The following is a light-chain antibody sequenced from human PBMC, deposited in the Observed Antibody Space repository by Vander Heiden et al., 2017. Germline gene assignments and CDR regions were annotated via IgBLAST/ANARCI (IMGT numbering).Light chain of an antibody. Sequence: DIQMTQSPSSLSASVGDRVTITCRASRGISNYLAWYQQKPGKVPKLLIYAASTLQSGVPSRFSGSGSGTDFTLTISSLQPEDVSTYYCQKDNSAPPTFGQGTKVEIK. J-gene: IGKJ1*01. V-gene: IGKV1-27*01. CDR3: QKDNSAPPT. CDR2: AAS. CDR1: RGISNY.